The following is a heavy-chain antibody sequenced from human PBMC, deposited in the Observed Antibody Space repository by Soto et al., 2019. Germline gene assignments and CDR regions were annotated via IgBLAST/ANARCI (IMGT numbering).Heavy chain of an antibody. CDR3: ARDLGYYDSSGYFDY. J-gene: IGHJ4*02. Sequence: EVQLVESGGGSVQPGESLRLSCLASGFSFSTYWMSWVRQAPGKGLEWVARIKQDGGEKYYVDSVKGRFTVSRDNAKSSLYLQLHTLSADDAGIYYCARDLGYYDSSGYFDYWGQGTLVTVSS. V-gene: IGHV3-7*03. CDR1: GFSFSTYW. CDR2: IKQDGGEK. D-gene: IGHD3-22*01.